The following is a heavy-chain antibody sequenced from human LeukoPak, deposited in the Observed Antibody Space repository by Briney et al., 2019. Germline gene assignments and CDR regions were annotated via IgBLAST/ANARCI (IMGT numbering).Heavy chain of an antibody. V-gene: IGHV3-15*01. Sequence: GGSLRLSCAASGFTVSDFWMIWVRQAPGRGLEWVGHIRTKSEGATTQYAAPVKGRFTVSRDDPKNTVYLQMDSLQSDDTAVYYCVKRWFDPWGQGALVTVSS. CDR2: IRTKSEGATT. CDR3: VKRWFDP. CDR1: GFTVSDFW. J-gene: IGHJ5*02.